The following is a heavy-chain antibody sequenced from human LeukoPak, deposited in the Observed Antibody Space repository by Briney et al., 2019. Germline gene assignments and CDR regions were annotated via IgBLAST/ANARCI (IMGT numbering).Heavy chain of an antibody. CDR1: GFLFDDHD. CDR3: AKPSGSGVDY. Sequence: GSLRLSCGASGFLFDDHDMHWVRQAPGKGLEWVAFIRSDGYHTYYADSVKGRFTITRDNFKNTLYLQMNSLRLEDMAVYYCAKPSGSGVDYWGRGTRVTVS. CDR2: IRSDGYHT. J-gene: IGHJ4*02. V-gene: IGHV3-30*02. D-gene: IGHD1-26*01.